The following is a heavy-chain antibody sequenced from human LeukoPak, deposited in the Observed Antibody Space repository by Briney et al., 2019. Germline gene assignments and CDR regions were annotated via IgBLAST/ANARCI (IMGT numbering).Heavy chain of an antibody. Sequence: NASETLSLTCAVSGYPISSGYYWIWIRQPPGKGLEWIGSLYHSDSIYYNPSLESRVTMSVDTSKNQFSLKLSFVTAADTAVYYCARQHDSYHYYYVDVWGTGTTVTVSS. D-gene: IGHD6-13*01. J-gene: IGHJ6*03. V-gene: IGHV4-38-2*01. CDR1: GYPISSGYY. CDR2: LYHSDSI. CDR3: ARQHDSYHYYYVDV.